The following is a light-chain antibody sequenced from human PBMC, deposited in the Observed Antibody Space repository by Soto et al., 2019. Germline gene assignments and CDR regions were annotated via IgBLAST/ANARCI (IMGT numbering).Light chain of an antibody. CDR3: CSYAGSYTSLYV. Sequence: QSALTQPRSVSGSPAQSVTISCTGTSSDVGGYNYVSWYQQHPGKAPKLMIYDVSKRPSGVPDRFSGSKSGNTASLTISGLQAEDEADYYCCSYAGSYTSLYVFGTGTKLTVL. V-gene: IGLV2-11*01. CDR1: SSDVGGYNY. J-gene: IGLJ1*01. CDR2: DVS.